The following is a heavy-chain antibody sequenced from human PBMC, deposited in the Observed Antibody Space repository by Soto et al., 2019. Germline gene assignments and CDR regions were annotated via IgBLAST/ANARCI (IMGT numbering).Heavy chain of an antibody. CDR3: AKPGEKYCSGGSCYWGYFDY. CDR2: ISYDGSNK. V-gene: IGHV3-30*18. Sequence: QVQVVESGGGVVQPGRSLRLSCAASGFTFSSYGMHWGRQAPGKGLEWVAVISYDGSNKYYGDSVKGRFTISRDNSKNTLYLQMNSLRAEDTAVYYCAKPGEKYCSGGSCYWGYFDYWGQGTLVTVSS. J-gene: IGHJ4*02. CDR1: GFTFSSYG. D-gene: IGHD2-15*01.